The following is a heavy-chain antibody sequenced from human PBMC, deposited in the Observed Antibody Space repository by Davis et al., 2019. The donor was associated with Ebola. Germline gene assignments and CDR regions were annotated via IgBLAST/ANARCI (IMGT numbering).Heavy chain of an antibody. CDR1: GYTFTSYG. CDR2: ISAYNGNT. CDR3: ARDWRTLYSSGSPNWFDP. Sequence: ASVKVSCKASGYTFTSYGISWVRQAPGQGLEWMGWISAYNGNTNYAQKLQGRVTMTTDTSTSTAYMELRSLRSDDTAVYYCARDWRTLYSSGSPNWFDPWGQGTLVTVSS. D-gene: IGHD6-19*01. J-gene: IGHJ5*02. V-gene: IGHV1-18*04.